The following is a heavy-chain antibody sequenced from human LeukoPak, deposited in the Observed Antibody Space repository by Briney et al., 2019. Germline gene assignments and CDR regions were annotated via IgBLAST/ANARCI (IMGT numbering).Heavy chain of an antibody. D-gene: IGHD4-17*01. V-gene: IGHV3-23*01. CDR1: GFTFSTYA. CDR3: AKDREYGYDY. CDR2: LSGSGGST. Sequence: PGGSLRLSCAASGFTFSTYAMSCVRQAPGKGLECVSALSGSGGSTFYAHSVKGRFTISRDNSKNTLYLQMNSLRAADTAVYYCAKDREYGYDYWGQGTLVTVSS. J-gene: IGHJ4*02.